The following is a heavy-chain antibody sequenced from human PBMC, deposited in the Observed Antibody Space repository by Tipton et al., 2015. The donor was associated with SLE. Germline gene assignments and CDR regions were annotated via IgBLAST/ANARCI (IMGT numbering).Heavy chain of an antibody. CDR1: GFAFSSYW. Sequence: SLRLSCAASGFAFSSYWMHWVRQAPGKGLVWISRINSDGSITKYADSVKGRFTISRDNAKNTLYLQMNSLRAEDTAVYYCAKDPGGWVAGTRGDYFDYWGQGTLVTVSS. V-gene: IGHV3-74*01. J-gene: IGHJ4*02. D-gene: IGHD6-19*01. CDR3: AKDPGGWVAGTRGDYFDY. CDR2: INSDGSIT.